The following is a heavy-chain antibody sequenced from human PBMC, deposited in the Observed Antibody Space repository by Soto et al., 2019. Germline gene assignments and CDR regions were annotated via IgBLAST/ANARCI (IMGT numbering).Heavy chain of an antibody. V-gene: IGHV4-61*01. CDR3: ARAVTYYYDSSGPNWFDP. Sequence: PSETLSLTCTVSGGSVSSGSYYWSWNRQPPGKGLEWIGYIYYSGSTNYNPSLKSRVTISVDTSKNQFSLKLSSVTAADTAVYYCARAVTYYYDSSGPNWFDPWGQGTLVTVFS. CDR2: IYYSGST. CDR1: GGSVSSGSYY. D-gene: IGHD3-22*01. J-gene: IGHJ5*02.